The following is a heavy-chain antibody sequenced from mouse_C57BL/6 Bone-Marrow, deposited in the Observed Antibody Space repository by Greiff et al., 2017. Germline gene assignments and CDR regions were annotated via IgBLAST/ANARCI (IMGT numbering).Heavy chain of an antibody. CDR3: TFYYYGSSYYYAMDY. V-gene: IGHV14-4*01. Sequence: DVKLQESGAELVRPGASVKLSCTASGFNIKDDYMHWVKQRPEQGLEWIGWIDPENGDTEYASKFQGKATITADTSSNTAYLQLSSLTSEDTAVYYCTFYYYGSSYYYAMDYWGQGTSVTVSS. CDR2: IDPENGDT. J-gene: IGHJ4*01. CDR1: GFNIKDDY. D-gene: IGHD1-1*01.